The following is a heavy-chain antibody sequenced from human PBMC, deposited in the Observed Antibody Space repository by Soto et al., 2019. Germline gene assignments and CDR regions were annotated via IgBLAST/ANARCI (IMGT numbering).Heavy chain of an antibody. CDR2: INPNSGGT. Sequence: ASVKVSCKASGYNFTGYYMHWVRQAPGQGLEWMGWINPNSGGTNYAQKFQGWVTLTRDTSISTAYMELSRLRSDDTAVYYCARSDSGYEHGIVGARRSAFDIWGQGTIGTVSS. V-gene: IGHV1-2*04. CDR1: GYNFTGYY. CDR3: ARSDSGYEHGIVGARRSAFDI. D-gene: IGHD1-26*01. J-gene: IGHJ3*02.